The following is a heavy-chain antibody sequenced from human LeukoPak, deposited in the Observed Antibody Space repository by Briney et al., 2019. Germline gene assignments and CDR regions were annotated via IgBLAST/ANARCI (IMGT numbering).Heavy chain of an antibody. J-gene: IGHJ3*02. CDR2: IYYSGST. V-gene: IGHV4-39*01. D-gene: IGHD3-9*01. CDR1: GGSISSSSYY. Sequence: NPSETLSLTCTVSGGSISSSSYYWGWIRQPPGKGLEWIGSIYYSGSTYYNPSLKSRVTISVDTSKNQFSLKLSSVTAADTAVYYCARLAIRYFDTDAFDIWGQGTMVTVSS. CDR3: ARLAIRYFDTDAFDI.